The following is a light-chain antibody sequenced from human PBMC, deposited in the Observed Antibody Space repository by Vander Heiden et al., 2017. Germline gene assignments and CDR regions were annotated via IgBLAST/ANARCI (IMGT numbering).Light chain of an antibody. J-gene: IGKJ1*01. Sequence: EIVLTQSPGTLSLSPGERATLSCRASQSVSSSYLAWYQQKPGQAPRLLIYGASSRATGIPDRFSGSGSGTDFTLTISRREPEDFAVYYCQQDGSSPPWTFGQGTKVEIK. V-gene: IGKV3-20*01. CDR2: GAS. CDR3: QQDGSSPPWT. CDR1: QSVSSSY.